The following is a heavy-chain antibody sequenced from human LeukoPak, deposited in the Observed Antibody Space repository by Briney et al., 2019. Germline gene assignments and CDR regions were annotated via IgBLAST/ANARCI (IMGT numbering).Heavy chain of an antibody. CDR2: IYPADSDT. J-gene: IGHJ4*02. Sequence: GESLKISFEGSGYIFTHYWIGWVRQMPGNGLESMGIIYPADSDTTYSPSFQGQVTISVDKSISTVYLQWSSLKASDTAMYYCARQSRDGSKTRSYYFDYWGQGTLVTVSS. CDR1: GYIFTHYW. D-gene: IGHD3-10*01. CDR3: ARQSRDGSKTRSYYFDY. V-gene: IGHV5-51*01.